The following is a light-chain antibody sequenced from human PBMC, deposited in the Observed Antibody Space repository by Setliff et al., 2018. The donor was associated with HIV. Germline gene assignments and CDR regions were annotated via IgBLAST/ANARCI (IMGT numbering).Light chain of an antibody. J-gene: IGLJ1*01. CDR2: DVI. CDR3: CSYAGSHTFV. V-gene: IGLV2-11*01. CDR1: SGDVGGYNF. Sequence: QSVLTQPDSVSGSPGSSITISCTGTSGDVGGYNFVSWYQHHPGKAPKLMIYDVIKRPSGVPDRFSGSKSGNTASLTISGLQAEDEADYYCCSYAGSHTFVFGTGTKVTVL.